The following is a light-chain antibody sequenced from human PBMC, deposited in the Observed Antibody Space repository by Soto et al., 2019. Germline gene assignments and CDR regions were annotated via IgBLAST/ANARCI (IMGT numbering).Light chain of an antibody. CDR2: HTS. V-gene: IGKV3-20*01. Sequence: EIVMTQSPATLSSSPGERATLSCRASQTVNSRLAWYQHKPGQAPRLLIYHTSSRATGIPDRFSGSVSGTDFTLTISRLEPEDFAVYYCQQYDGSPRTFGQGTKVDIK. CDR3: QQYDGSPRT. J-gene: IGKJ1*01. CDR1: QTVNSR.